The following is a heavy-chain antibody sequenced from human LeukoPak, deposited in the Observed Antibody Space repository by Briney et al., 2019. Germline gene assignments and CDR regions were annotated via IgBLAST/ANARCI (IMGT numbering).Heavy chain of an antibody. D-gene: IGHD3-22*01. Sequence: GRSLRLSCAASGFTLSSYAMHWVRQAPGKGLEWVAVISYDGSNKYYADSVKGRFTISRDNSKNTLYLQMNSLRAEDTAVYYCARDYYDSSGYLYWGQGTLVTVSS. CDR2: ISYDGSNK. V-gene: IGHV3-30-3*01. CDR1: GFTLSSYA. J-gene: IGHJ4*02. CDR3: ARDYYDSSGYLY.